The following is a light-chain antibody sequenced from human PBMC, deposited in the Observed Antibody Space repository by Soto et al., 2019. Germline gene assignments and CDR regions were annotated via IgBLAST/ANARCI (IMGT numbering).Light chain of an antibody. CDR1: QSVGSY. CDR2: DSS. V-gene: IGKV3-11*01. Sequence: EIVLTQSPATLSLSPGERATLSCRASQSVGSYLVWYQQKPGQAPRLLIYDSSNRATGVPARFSGSGSGTDFTLTVSSLEPEDFAFYYCQQRSNWPWTFGHGTKV. CDR3: QQRSNWPWT. J-gene: IGKJ1*01.